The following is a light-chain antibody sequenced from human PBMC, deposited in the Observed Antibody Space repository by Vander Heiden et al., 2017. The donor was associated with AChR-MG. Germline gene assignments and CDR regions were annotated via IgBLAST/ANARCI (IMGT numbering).Light chain of an antibody. CDR3: QAWDTRVYVV. CDR1: KLEDKY. V-gene: IGLV3-1*01. Sequence: SYELTQPPSVSVSPGQTASITCSGDKLEDKYTCWYQQKPGQSPVLVIYQDNKRPSGIPERFSGSNSGNTATLTISGTQAMDEADYYCQAWDTRVYVVFGGGTKLTVL. J-gene: IGLJ2*01. CDR2: QDN.